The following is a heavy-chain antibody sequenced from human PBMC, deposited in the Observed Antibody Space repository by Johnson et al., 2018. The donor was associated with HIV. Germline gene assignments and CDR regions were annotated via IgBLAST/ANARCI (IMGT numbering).Heavy chain of an antibody. CDR2: INWNGGSK. D-gene: IGHD2-2*01. Sequence: MLLVESGGGVVRPGGSLRLSCAASGFTFDDYGMSWVRQAPGKGLEWVSGINWNGGSKGYGDSVKGRFTISRDNAKNSLYMQMNSLRAEDTALYYCAREGMGGDIVVVPAARGAFDIWGQGTMVTVSS. CDR1: GFTFDDYG. J-gene: IGHJ3*02. V-gene: IGHV3-20*04. CDR3: AREGMGGDIVVVPAARGAFDI.